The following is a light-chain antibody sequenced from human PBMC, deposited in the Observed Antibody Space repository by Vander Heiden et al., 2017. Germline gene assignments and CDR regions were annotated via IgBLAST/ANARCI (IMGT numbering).Light chain of an antibody. Sequence: DIQMTQSPSTLSASLGDRVTITCRASQSVRNWLAWYQKKPGKAPRLLIYDASRLQSGVPVRFSGSGSGTEFTLTISGLQPDDFATYYFQQDHIYWTFGQGTKVEVK. CDR1: QSVRNW. CDR2: DAS. CDR3: QQDHIYWT. J-gene: IGKJ1*01. V-gene: IGKV1-5*01.